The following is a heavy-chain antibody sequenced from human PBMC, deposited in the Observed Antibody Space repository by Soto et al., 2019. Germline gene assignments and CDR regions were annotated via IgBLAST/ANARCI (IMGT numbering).Heavy chain of an antibody. CDR2: IYHSGNT. J-gene: IGHJ4*02. CDR3: GRVDSSSWEWVLEY. V-gene: IGHV4-30-4*01. CDR1: GGSVSSGDYY. D-gene: IGHD6-13*01. Sequence: PSETLSLTCAVSGGSVSSGDYYWSWIRQPPGKGLEWIGNIYHSGNTYCNPSLKSRVIISVDTSKNQFSLKLTSVTAADPAGYYCGRVDSSSWEWVLEYWGRGTLVSVSS.